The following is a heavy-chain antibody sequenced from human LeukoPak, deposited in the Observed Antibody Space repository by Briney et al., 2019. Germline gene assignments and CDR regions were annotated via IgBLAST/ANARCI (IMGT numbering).Heavy chain of an antibody. CDR1: GFTFSRYA. V-gene: IGHV3-30-3*01. Sequence: GGSLRLSCVASGFTFSRYAMHWVRLAPGKGLEWVAVISYDGSNKYYADSVKGRFTISRDNAKNSLDLQMNSLRAEDTAVYYCARCEDYWGQGTLVTVSS. CDR2: ISYDGSNK. CDR3: ARCEDY. J-gene: IGHJ4*02.